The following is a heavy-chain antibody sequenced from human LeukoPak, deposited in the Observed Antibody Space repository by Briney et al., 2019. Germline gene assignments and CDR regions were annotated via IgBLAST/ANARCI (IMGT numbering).Heavy chain of an antibody. V-gene: IGHV4-39*01. CDR2: IYFSGNS. CDR3: ARRGISQGYYMDV. CDR1: GGSISSGDHY. J-gene: IGHJ6*03. D-gene: IGHD6-13*01. Sequence: SETLSLTCTVSGGSISSGDHYWGWIRQPPGKGLEWIGRIYFSGNSYYNPSLKSRVTISVDTSKNQFSLKLTSVTAADTAVYFCARRGISQGYYMDVWGKGTTVTISS.